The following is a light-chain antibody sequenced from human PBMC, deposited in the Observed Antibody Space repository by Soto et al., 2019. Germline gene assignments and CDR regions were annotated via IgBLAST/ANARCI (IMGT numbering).Light chain of an antibody. V-gene: IGLV2-8*01. J-gene: IGLJ1*01. Sequence: QSVLTQPPSASGSPGPSVTISCTGTNTDVGGYLYFSWYQQHPGKVPKLLIYEVNKRPSGVPDRFSGSKSGNTASLTVSGLQAEDEADYYCFSYAGFDSGVFGTGTKSPS. CDR2: EVN. CDR1: NTDVGGYLY. CDR3: FSYAGFDSGV.